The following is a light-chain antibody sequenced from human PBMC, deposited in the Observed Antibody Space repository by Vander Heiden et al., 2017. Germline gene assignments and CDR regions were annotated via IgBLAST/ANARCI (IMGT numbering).Light chain of an antibody. Sequence: AIQMTQSPSSLSASVGDRVTITCRASQGIRNDLGWYQQKPGKAPKLLIYGASSLHSGVPSRFSGSGSGTDFTLTISSLQPEDFATYYCLQDYNYPATFGQGTMVEIK. CDR1: QGIRND. CDR3: LQDYNYPAT. CDR2: GAS. J-gene: IGKJ1*01. V-gene: IGKV1-6*01.